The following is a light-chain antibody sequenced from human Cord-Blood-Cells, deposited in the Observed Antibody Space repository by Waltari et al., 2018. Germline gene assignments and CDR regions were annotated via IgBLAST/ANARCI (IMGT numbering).Light chain of an antibody. CDR2: DVS. V-gene: IGLV2-14*01. Sequence: QSALTQPASVSGSPGQSITISCTGTSSDVGGYNYVSWYQQHPGKAPQLMIYDVSNRPSGVSNRFSGSKSVNTASLTISGLQAEYEADYYCSSYTSSSTLDVVFGGGTKLTVL. CDR3: SSYTSSSTLDVV. CDR1: SSDVGGYNY. J-gene: IGLJ2*01.